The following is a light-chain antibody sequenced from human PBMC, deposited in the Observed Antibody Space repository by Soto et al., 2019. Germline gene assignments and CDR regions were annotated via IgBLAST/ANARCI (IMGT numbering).Light chain of an antibody. CDR2: GAS. CDR3: QQRSNWPPV. J-gene: IGKJ4*01. V-gene: IGKV3-11*01. CDR1: QSVSSY. Sequence: EIVLTQSPATLSLSPGARATLSCRASQSVSSYLAWYQQKPGQAPRILIYGASARATGIPARFSGSGSGTDFTLTISSLEPEDVAVYYCQQRSNWPPVFGGGTKVDIK.